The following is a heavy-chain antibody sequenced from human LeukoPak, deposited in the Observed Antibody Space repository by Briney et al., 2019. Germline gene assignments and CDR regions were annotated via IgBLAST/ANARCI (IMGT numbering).Heavy chain of an antibody. CDR3: ATVRKYCSGGSCAWFDP. J-gene: IGHJ5*02. CDR2: IYYSGST. V-gene: IGHV4-30-4*01. CDR1: GGSISSGDYY. Sequence: SQTLSLTCTVSGGSISSGDYYWSWIRQPPGKGLEWIGYIYYSGSTYYNPSLKSRVSISVDTSKNQFSLKLSSVTAADTAVYYCATVRKYCSGGSCAWFDPWGQGTLVTVSS. D-gene: IGHD2-15*01.